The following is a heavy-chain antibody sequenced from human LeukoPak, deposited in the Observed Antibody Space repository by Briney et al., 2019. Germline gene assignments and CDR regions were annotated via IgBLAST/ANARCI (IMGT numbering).Heavy chain of an antibody. CDR3: AKVRDRTRLIGY. CDR2: LQYGGTTQ. J-gene: IGHJ4*02. CDR1: GFTLSSYG. Sequence: PGGSLRLSCAASGFTLSSYGIHWVRQAPGKGLEWVAFLQYGGTTQYYADSVKGRFTISSDNSKNTVYLQMNSLRVEDTAKYYCAKVRDRTRLIGYWGPGTLVTVSS. D-gene: IGHD2-2*01. V-gene: IGHV3-30*02.